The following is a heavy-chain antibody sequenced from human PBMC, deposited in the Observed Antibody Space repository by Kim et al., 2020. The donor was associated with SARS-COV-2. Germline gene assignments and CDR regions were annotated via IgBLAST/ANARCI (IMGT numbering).Heavy chain of an antibody. CDR2: IIPIFGTA. V-gene: IGHV1-69*13. Sequence: SVKVSCKASGGTFSSYAISWVRQAPGQGLEWMGGIIPIFGTANYAQKFQGRVTITADESTSTAYMELSSLRSEDTAVYYCARSWGLYDSSGYYYWQYFQHWGQGTPVTVSS. CDR1: GGTFSSYA. CDR3: ARSWGLYDSSGYYYWQYFQH. J-gene: IGHJ1*01. D-gene: IGHD3-22*01.